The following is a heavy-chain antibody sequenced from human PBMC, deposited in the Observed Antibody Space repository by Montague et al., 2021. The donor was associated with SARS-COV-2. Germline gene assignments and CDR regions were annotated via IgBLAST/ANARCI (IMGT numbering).Heavy chain of an antibody. CDR2: IYYSGST. CDR1: GGSISSTSYY. CDR3: VRQPGQWRPREWFWSDL. V-gene: IGHV4-39*01. J-gene: IGHJ5*02. Sequence: SETLSLTCTVSGGSISSTSYYWSWIRQPPGKGLEWIGSIYYSGSTYYNPSLKSRVTISVDTSKNQFSLKLSSVTAADTAVYYCVRQPGQWRPREWFWSDLWGQGTLVTVSS. D-gene: IGHD6-19*01.